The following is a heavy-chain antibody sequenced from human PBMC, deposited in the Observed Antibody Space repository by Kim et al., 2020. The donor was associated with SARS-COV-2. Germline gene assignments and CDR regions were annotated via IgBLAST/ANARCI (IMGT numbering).Heavy chain of an antibody. CDR3: AKDMGMRFRIAFDI. D-gene: IGHD6-13*01. V-gene: IGHV3-9*01. J-gene: IGHJ3*02. CDR1: GFTFDDYA. Sequence: GGSLRLSCAASGFTFDDYAMHWVRQAPGKGLEWVSGISWNSGSIGYADSVKGRFTISRDNAKNSLYLQMNSLRAEDTALYYCAKDMGMRFRIAFDIWGQG. CDR2: ISWNSGSI.